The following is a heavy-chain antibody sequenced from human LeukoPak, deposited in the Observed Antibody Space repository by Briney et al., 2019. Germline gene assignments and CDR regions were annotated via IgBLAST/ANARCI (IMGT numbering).Heavy chain of an antibody. V-gene: IGHV1-18*01. CDR2: ISAYHGNT. J-gene: IGHJ5*02. D-gene: IGHD2-15*01. CDR3: ARDVGWFDP. Sequence: ASVKLSCKASGYTFTSYCMSWVRQAPGKGLEWMGWISAYHGNTNLAQKLQRRVTMTTDASTSEAYMELRSLRSDDTAVYYCARDVGWFDPWGQGTLVTVSS. CDR1: GYTFTSYC.